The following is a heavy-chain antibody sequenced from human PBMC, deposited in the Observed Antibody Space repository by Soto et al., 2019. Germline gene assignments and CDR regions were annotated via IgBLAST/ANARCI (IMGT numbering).Heavy chain of an antibody. CDR3: ARGGDIVLVPTDISWFDP. CDR1: GGTFSNYA. Sequence: QVQLVQSGAEVKKPGSSVKVSCKASGGTFSNYAISWVRQAPGQGLEWMGGIIPMFGSANYAQKLQGRVTITADESTSTAYMELSSLRSEDTAVYYCARGGDIVLVPTDISWFDPWGQGTLVTVSS. V-gene: IGHV1-69*12. J-gene: IGHJ5*02. CDR2: IIPMFGSA. D-gene: IGHD2-2*01.